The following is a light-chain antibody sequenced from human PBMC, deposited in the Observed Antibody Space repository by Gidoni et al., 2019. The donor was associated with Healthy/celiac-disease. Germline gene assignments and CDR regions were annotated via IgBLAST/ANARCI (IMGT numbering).Light chain of an antibody. J-gene: IGKJ1*01. CDR1: QSVSSSY. Sequence: EIALTQSPGTLSLSPGERATLSCSASQSVSSSYLAWYQQKPGQAPRLLIYGASSRATGIPDRFSGSGSGTDFTLTISRLEPEDFAVYYCQQYCSSPWTFGQGTKVEIK. V-gene: IGKV3-20*01. CDR2: GAS. CDR3: QQYCSSPWT.